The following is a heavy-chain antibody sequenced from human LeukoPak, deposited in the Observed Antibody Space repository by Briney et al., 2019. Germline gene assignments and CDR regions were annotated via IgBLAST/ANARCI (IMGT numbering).Heavy chain of an antibody. Sequence: GGSLRLSCAASGFTFTSYAMNWVRQAPGKGLEWVSGISGSGGSTYYADSAKGRLIISGDNSKDTLYLQMSSLRAEDTAVYYCAKSFCSSTSCYWITMSFDYWGQGTLVTVSS. J-gene: IGHJ4*02. D-gene: IGHD2-2*01. CDR2: ISGSGGST. CDR1: GFTFTSYA. V-gene: IGHV3-23*01. CDR3: AKSFCSSTSCYWITMSFDY.